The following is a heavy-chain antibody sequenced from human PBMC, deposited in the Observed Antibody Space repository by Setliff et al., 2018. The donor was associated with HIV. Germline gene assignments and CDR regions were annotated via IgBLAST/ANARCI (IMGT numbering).Heavy chain of an antibody. D-gene: IGHD3-3*01. Sequence: PSETLSLTCGVSGYSLTSGYYWGWIRQPPGKGLEWIGSIHESGRTYYNPSLKSRVTISVDTSKSQFSLKLNSVTAADTAVYYCARDQSDWFYWGQGTLVTVSS. J-gene: IGHJ4*02. CDR1: GYSLTSGYY. CDR2: IHESGRT. CDR3: ARDQSDWFY. V-gene: IGHV4-38-2*02.